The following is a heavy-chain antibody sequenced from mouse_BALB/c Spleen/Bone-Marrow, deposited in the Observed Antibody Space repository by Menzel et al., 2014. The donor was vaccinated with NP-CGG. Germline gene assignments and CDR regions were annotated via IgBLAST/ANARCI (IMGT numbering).Heavy chain of an antibody. D-gene: IGHD3-2*02. V-gene: IGHV1S29*02. CDR1: GYTFTDYN. Sequence: DVQLQDSGPELVKPGASVKISCTASGYTFTDYNMHWVKQSHGKSLEWIGYIYPYNGGTGYNQKFKSKATLTVDNSSSTAYMELRSLTSEDSAVYYCARESSAGYFFDYWGQGTTLTVSS. CDR3: ARESSAGYFFDY. CDR2: IYPYNGGT. J-gene: IGHJ2*01.